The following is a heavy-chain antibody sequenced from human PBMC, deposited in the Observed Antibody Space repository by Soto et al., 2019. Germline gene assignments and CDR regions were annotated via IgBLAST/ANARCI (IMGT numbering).Heavy chain of an antibody. CDR3: GKVAASGYYTVDR. CDR1: GLTLSTSG. J-gene: IGHJ5*02. V-gene: IGHV3-48*01. CDR2: IRRHTSVT. Sequence: EVQLVESGGRLVQPGGSLRLSCAASGLTLSTSGMNWVRQAPGKGLEWISYIRRHTSVTAYADSVKGRFTISRDSAKNSLYPQLDSLRVEDTAVYYCGKVAASGYYTVDRWGQGNVVTVSS. D-gene: IGHD3-22*01.